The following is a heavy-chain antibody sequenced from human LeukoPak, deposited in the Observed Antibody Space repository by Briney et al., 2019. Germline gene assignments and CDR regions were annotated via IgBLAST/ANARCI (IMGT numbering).Heavy chain of an antibody. J-gene: IGHJ4*02. CDR2: ISGSGGST. CDR1: GFTFSSDA. D-gene: IGHD3-22*01. CDR3: GKEFYYDSS. V-gene: IGHV3-23*01. Sequence: GGSLSLTCAASGFTFSSDAMSWIRKPPGEGLGLDSAISGSGGSTYYADSVKGRLTISTVNTKNTLYLQMNTLIAEATAVDYFGKEFYYDSSWGQGTLVTVSS.